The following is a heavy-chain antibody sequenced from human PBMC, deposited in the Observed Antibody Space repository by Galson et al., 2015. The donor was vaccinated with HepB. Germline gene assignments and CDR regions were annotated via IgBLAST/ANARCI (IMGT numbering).Heavy chain of an antibody. D-gene: IGHD2-15*01. CDR1: AFTFSSYG. Sequence: SLRLSCAASAFTFSSYGMHWVRQAPGEGLEWVAVISYDGGNNQFAAFVKGRFTISRVNSKNTLYLQMNSLRSEDTAVYYCAKPGLSYCSGGSCYPDYWGQGTLVTISS. CDR2: ISYDGGNN. V-gene: IGHV3-30*18. J-gene: IGHJ4*02. CDR3: AKPGLSYCSGGSCYPDY.